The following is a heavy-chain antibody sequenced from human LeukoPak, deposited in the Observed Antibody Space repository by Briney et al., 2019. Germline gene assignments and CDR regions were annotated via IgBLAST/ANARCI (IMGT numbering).Heavy chain of an antibody. V-gene: IGHV3-9*03. CDR3: AKDMQWELLVVGAFDI. CDR1: GFTFSSYS. D-gene: IGHD1-26*01. CDR2: ISWNSGSM. Sequence: LSGGSLRLSCAASGFTFSSYSMHWVRQAPGKGLEWVSGISWNSGSMGYADSVKGRFTISRDNAKNSLYLQMNSLRAEDMALYYCAKDMQWELLVVGAFDIWGQGTMVTVSS. J-gene: IGHJ3*02.